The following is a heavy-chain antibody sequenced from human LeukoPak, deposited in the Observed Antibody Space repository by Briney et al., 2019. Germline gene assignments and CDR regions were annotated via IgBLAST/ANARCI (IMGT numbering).Heavy chain of an antibody. V-gene: IGHV3-23*01. CDR3: AKDTPEYSSPNDYYYYMDV. CDR2: ISGSGGST. D-gene: IGHD6-6*01. J-gene: IGHJ6*03. Sequence: GGSLRLSCAASGFTFSSYAMSWVRQAPGKGLEWVSAISGSGGSTYYADSVKGRFTISRDNSKNTLYLQMNSLRAEDTAVYYCAKDTPEYSSPNDYYYYMDVWGKGTTVTVSS. CDR1: GFTFSSYA.